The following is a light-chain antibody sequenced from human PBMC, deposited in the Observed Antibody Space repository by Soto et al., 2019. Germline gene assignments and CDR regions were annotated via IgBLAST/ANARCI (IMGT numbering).Light chain of an antibody. CDR1: SSDVGGYNF. Sequence: QSVLTQPASVSGSPGQSIAVSCTGTSSDVGGYNFVSWYQQHPGEAPKLIIHEVTNRPSGVSDRFSGSKSGNTASLTISGLQADDEADYYCSSHTAYNTRDFGRVTKL. J-gene: IGLJ1*01. CDR3: SSHTAYNTRD. CDR2: EVT. V-gene: IGLV2-14*01.